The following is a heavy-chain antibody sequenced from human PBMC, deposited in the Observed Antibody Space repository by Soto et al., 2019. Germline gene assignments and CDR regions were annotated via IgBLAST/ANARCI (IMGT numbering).Heavy chain of an antibody. CDR1: GYTLTELS. J-gene: IGHJ4*02. Sequence: ASVKVSCKVSGYTLTELSMHWVRQAPGKGLEWMGGFDPEDGETIYAQKFQGRVTMTEDTSTDTAYMELSSLRSEDTAVYYCATDRHYYGSSGYCIFDYWGQGTLVTVSS. V-gene: IGHV1-24*01. CDR2: FDPEDGET. D-gene: IGHD3-22*01. CDR3: ATDRHYYGSSGYCIFDY.